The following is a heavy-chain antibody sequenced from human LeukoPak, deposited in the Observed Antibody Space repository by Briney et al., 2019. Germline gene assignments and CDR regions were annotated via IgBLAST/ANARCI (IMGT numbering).Heavy chain of an antibody. CDR2: INHSGSH. CDR1: GGSFSGYY. J-gene: IGHJ6*03. CDR3: ARGIHNSWYYSYYMDV. D-gene: IGHD6-13*01. Sequence: PSETLSLTCAVYGGSFSGYYWIWIRPPPGKGLEWIGEINHSGSHHYHPSLKSRHTITVDTSKNQFSLELSSVTAADTAVYYCARGIHNSWYYSYYMDVWGKGTTVTVSS. V-gene: IGHV4-34*01.